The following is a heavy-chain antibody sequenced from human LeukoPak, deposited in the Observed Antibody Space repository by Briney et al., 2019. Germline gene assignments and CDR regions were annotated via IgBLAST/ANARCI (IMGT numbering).Heavy chain of an antibody. CDR2: IIPIFGTA. V-gene: IGHV1-69*06. CDR3: AKSNGYGLVDI. J-gene: IGHJ3*02. Sequence: VASVKVSCKTSGGTFSSYAISWVRQAPGQGLEWMGGIIPIFGTANYAQKFRGRVTITADKSTRTAYMELSSLRSEDTAVYYCAKSNGYGLVDIWGQGTMVTVSS. D-gene: IGHD3-10*01. CDR1: GGTFSSYA.